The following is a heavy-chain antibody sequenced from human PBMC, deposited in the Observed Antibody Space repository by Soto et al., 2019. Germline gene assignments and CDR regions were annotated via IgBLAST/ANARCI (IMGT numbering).Heavy chain of an antibody. D-gene: IGHD2-2*01. CDR2: ISGYNGNT. V-gene: IGHV1-18*04. Sequence: AASVKVSCKASGYIFTSYGISWVRQAPGQGLEWMGWISGYNGNTNYAQKVQGRVTMTTDTSTNTAYMELRSLTSDDTAVYYCARGPRYCSSTTCFAGVNWFDPWGQGTLVTVSS. CDR3: ARGPRYCSSTTCFAGVNWFDP. CDR1: GYIFTSYG. J-gene: IGHJ5*02.